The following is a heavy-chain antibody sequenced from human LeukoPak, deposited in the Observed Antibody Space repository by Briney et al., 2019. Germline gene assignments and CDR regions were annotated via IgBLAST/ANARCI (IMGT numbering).Heavy chain of an antibody. CDR3: RRLHYNIFHMDV. CDR2: IYYSGRT. D-gene: IGHD1-1*01. CDR1: GDSIDSGVNY. Sequence: SETLSLTCTVSGDSIDSGVNYWNWISQLPGKGLVWIGYIYYSGRTYYNPSLKSRLTISVDTSKSQFSLKLSSVTAADTAIYYCRRLHYNIFHMDVWGRG. V-gene: IGHV4-31*03. J-gene: IGHJ6*03.